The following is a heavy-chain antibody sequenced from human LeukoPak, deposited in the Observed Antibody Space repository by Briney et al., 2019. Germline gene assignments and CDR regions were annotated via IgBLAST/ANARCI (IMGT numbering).Heavy chain of an antibody. Sequence: SETLSLTCTVSGGSISSFYWSWIRQPAGKGLEWIGRIYTSGSTDYNPSLKSRVTISVDTSKNQFSLKLSSVTAADTAVYYCAVTIAAAGTIFDYWGQGTLVTVSS. J-gene: IGHJ4*02. D-gene: IGHD6-13*01. V-gene: IGHV4-4*07. CDR1: GGSISSFY. CDR2: IYTSGST. CDR3: AVTIAAAGTIFDY.